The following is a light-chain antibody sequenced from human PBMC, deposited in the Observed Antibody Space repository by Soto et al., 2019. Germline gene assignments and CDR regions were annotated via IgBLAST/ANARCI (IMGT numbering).Light chain of an antibody. J-gene: IGKJ1*01. CDR3: QQLNSYSWT. CDR1: QTISTY. V-gene: IGKV1-39*01. CDR2: DAS. Sequence: DIQMTQSPSSLSASVGDRVTITCRASQTISTYLNWYQQKPGKAPRLLIYDASSLLSGVPSRFSGSGSGTDFTLTIASLQPEDFSTYYCQQLNSYSWTFGQGTKVDIK.